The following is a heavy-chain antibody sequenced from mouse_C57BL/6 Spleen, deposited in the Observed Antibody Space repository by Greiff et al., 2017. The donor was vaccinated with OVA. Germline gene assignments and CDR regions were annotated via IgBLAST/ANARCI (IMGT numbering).Heavy chain of an antibody. V-gene: IGHV1-69*01. CDR2: IDPSASYT. D-gene: IGHD2-1*01. Sequence: QVQLQQPGAELVMPGASVKLSCKASGYTFTSYWMHWVKQRPGQGLEWIGEIDPSASYTNYNQKFKGKSTLTVDKSSSTAYMQLSSLTSEDSAVYYCARRGKYAMDYWGQGTSVTVSS. CDR3: ARRGKYAMDY. J-gene: IGHJ4*01. CDR1: GYTFTSYW.